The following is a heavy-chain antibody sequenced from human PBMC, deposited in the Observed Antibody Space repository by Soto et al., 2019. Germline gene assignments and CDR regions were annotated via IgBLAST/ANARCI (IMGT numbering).Heavy chain of an antibody. D-gene: IGHD6-6*01. V-gene: IGHV2-5*01. CDR2: IYWNDDK. CDR3: AHRFSGSPHPTGSYCFDY. J-gene: IGHJ4*02. Sequence: QITLKESGPTLVKPTQTLTLTCTFSGFPLSTSGVGVGWIRQPPAQTLEWLALIYWNDDKRYSPTLKSRLTISKDTCKNQVVLTITNMEPVDTATYCCAHRFSGSPHPTGSYCFDYWGQGTLVTVSS. CDR1: GFPLSTSGVG.